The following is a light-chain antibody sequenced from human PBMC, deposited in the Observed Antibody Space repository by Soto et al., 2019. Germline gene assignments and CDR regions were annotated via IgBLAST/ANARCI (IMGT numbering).Light chain of an antibody. CDR2: KVS. J-gene: IGKJ5*01. CDR1: QSLVFSDGNTY. Sequence: DVLVPQSPRSLPVTLEPAASISCRSRQSLVFSDGNTYLSWFQQRPGQSPRRLIYKVSKRDSGVPDRFSGSGSGTEFTLKISRVEAEDVGVYYCMQGTHWPPITFGQGTRLEIK. CDR3: MQGTHWPPIT. V-gene: IGKV2-30*01.